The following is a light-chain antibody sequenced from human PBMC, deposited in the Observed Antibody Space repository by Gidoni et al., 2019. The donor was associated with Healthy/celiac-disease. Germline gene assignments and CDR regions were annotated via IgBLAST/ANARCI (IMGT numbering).Light chain of an antibody. V-gene: IGKV3-20*01. Sequence: DTVLTQSPGTLSLSPGERATLSCRASQSVSSSYLAWYQQKPGQAPRLLISGASSRATGIPDRFSGSGSGTDFTLTISRLEPEDFAVYYCQQYGSFPYTFGQGTKLEIK. CDR3: QQYGSFPYT. CDR2: GAS. J-gene: IGKJ2*01. CDR1: QSVSSSY.